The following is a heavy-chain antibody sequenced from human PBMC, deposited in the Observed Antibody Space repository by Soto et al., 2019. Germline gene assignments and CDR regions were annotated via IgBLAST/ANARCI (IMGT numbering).Heavy chain of an antibody. CDR3: VRGKMREMATILRDKWFDP. V-gene: IGHV1-69*01. D-gene: IGHD5-12*01. CDR1: GGTFNTHA. J-gene: IGHJ5*02. CDR2: IIPIFGTS. Sequence: QVQLVQSGAEVKKPGSSVKVSCKASGGTFNTHAINWVRQAPGQGLEWMGGIIPIFGTSNYAQKFQGRVTITADESTRTAYMELSSLRSEDTAVYYWVRGKMREMATILRDKWFDPWGQGTLVTVSS.